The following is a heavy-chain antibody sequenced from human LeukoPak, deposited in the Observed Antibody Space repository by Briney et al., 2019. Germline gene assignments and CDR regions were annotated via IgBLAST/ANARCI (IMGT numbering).Heavy chain of an antibody. D-gene: IGHD1-26*01. V-gene: IGHV3-23*01. CDR3: AKGDSGSYYKDPYYFDY. CDR1: GFTFSSYA. Sequence: GRSLRLSCAASGFTFSSYAMSWVRQAPGKGLEWVSAISGSGGSTYYADSVKGRFTISRDNSKNTLYLQMNSLRAEDTAVYYCAKGDSGSYYKDPYYFDYWGQGTLVTVSS. CDR2: ISGSGGST. J-gene: IGHJ4*02.